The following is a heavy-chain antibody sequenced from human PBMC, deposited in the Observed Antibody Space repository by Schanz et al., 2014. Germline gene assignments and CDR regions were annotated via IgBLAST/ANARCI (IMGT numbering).Heavy chain of an antibody. Sequence: QVQLQESGPGLVKPSETLSLTCTVSGVSIGGYYWSWIRQPPGKGLEWIGYIFFSGSTTYNPSFNGGVTISVDMSKTQFALHRSSVTAADTAVYYCARLGVGDKAYYYYGTDVWGQGTTVLVSS. CDR2: IFFSGST. CDR3: ARLGVGDKAYYYYGTDV. J-gene: IGHJ6*02. CDR1: GVSIGGYY. D-gene: IGHD1-26*01. V-gene: IGHV4-59*08.